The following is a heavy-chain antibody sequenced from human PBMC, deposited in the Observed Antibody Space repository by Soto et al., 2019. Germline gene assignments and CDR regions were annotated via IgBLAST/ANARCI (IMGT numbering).Heavy chain of an antibody. CDR1: GGTFSSYA. CDR3: ARDGDYGGNWDSFDY. CDR2: IIPIFGTA. Sequence: SVKVSCKASGGTFSSYAISWVRQAPGQGLEWMGGIIPIFGTANYAQKFQGRVTITADESTSTAYMELSSLRSEDTAVYYCARDGDYGGNWDSFDYWGQGTLVTVSS. J-gene: IGHJ4*02. D-gene: IGHD4-17*01. V-gene: IGHV1-69*13.